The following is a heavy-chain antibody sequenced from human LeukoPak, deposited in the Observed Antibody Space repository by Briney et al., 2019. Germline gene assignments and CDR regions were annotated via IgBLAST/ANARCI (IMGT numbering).Heavy chain of an antibody. D-gene: IGHD3-10*02. CDR1: GFTFSSYE. Sequence: GGSLRLSCAASGFTFSSYEMNWVRQAPGKGLEWVSYISSSGSTIYYADSVKGRFTISRDNAKNSLYLQMNSLRGEDTAVYYCAELGITMIGGVWGKGTTVTVSS. V-gene: IGHV3-48*03. J-gene: IGHJ6*04. CDR3: AELGITMIGGV. CDR2: ISSSGSTI.